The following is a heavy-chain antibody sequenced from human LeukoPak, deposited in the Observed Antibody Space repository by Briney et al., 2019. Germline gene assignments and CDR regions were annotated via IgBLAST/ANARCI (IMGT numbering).Heavy chain of an antibody. D-gene: IGHD2-2*01. V-gene: IGHV3-21*04. CDR3: AKSGLDIVVVPAF. Sequence: GGSLRLSCSASGFTFSDYDMNWVRQAPGKGLEWVSSISGLSSYTYYGESVKGRFSISRDNAKNSLYLQMNSLRAEDTAVYYCAKSGLDIVVVPAFWGQGTLVTVSS. CDR2: ISGLSSYT. J-gene: IGHJ4*02. CDR1: GFTFSDYD.